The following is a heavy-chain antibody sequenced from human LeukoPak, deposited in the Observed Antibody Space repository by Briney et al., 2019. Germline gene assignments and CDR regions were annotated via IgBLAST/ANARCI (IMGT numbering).Heavy chain of an antibody. CDR1: GGSISSYY. V-gene: IGHV4-59*08. Sequence: SETLSLTCTVSGGSISSYYWSWIRQPPGQGLEWIGFIYYSGSTNYNPSLKSRVTISVDTSKNQFSLKLSSVTAADTAVYYCARHRLAYIYGPFDYWGQGTLVTVSS. CDR2: IYYSGST. CDR3: ARHRLAYIYGPFDY. D-gene: IGHD5-18*01. J-gene: IGHJ4*02.